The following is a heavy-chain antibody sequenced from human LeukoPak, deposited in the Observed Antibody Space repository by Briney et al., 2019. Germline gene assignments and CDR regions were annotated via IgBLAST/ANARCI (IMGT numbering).Heavy chain of an antibody. CDR2: IYYSGRT. D-gene: IGHD3-9*01. Sequence: SETLSLTCTVSGGSISSSSYYWGWIRQPPGKGLEWIGSIYYSGRTYYNPSLKSRVTISVGTSKNQFSLKLTSVTAADTAVYYCARHKDNDILTGFDYWGQGTLVTVSS. CDR1: GGSISSSSYY. J-gene: IGHJ4*02. V-gene: IGHV4-39*01. CDR3: ARHKDNDILTGFDY.